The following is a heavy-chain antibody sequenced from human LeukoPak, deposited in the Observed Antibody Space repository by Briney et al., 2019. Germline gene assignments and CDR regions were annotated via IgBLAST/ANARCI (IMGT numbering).Heavy chain of an antibody. D-gene: IGHD2-15*01. CDR3: ARDRDFLGYCSGGSCYVHYYYGMDV. CDR1: GDSVSSNSAA. CDR2: TYYRSKWYN. J-gene: IGHJ6*02. Sequence: SQTLSLTCAISGDSVSSNSAAWNWIRQSPSSGLEWLGRTYYRSKWYNDYAVSVKSRITINPDTSKNQFSLQLNSVTPEDTAVYYCARDRDFLGYCSGGSCYVHYYYGMDVWGQGTTVTVSS. V-gene: IGHV6-1*01.